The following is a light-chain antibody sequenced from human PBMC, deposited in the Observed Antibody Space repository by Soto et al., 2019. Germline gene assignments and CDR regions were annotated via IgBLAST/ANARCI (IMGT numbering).Light chain of an antibody. CDR1: SSDVGGYNY. Sequence: QSALTQPASVSGSPGQSITISCTGTSSDVGGYNYVSWYQQHPGKAPKLLIYEVSNRPSGVSARFSGSKSDSTASLTISGLQAEDEADYYCSSYRSSSTPRVFGTGTKLTVL. J-gene: IGLJ1*01. CDR2: EVS. CDR3: SSYRSSSTPRV. V-gene: IGLV2-14*01.